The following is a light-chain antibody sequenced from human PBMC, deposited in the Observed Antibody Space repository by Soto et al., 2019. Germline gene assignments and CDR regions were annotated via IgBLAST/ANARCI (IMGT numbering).Light chain of an antibody. J-gene: IGKJ5*01. CDR2: GAT. CDR3: QQYNYLIT. Sequence: IELTQARGTLSLSPGEMTNLSYRASQSVGSSYLAWYQHKPGQAPRLLIYGATSRATGIPDRFSGSGSGTDSTLTISRLEPEDVAVYFCQQYNYLITFGQGTRLEI. V-gene: IGKV3-20*01. CDR1: QSVGSSY.